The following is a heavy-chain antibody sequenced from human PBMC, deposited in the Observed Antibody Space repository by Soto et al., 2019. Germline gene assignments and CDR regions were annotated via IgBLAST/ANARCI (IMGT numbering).Heavy chain of an antibody. CDR3: ARDTLELLYYFDY. Sequence: GGSLRFSCAAPGFTFRNYWMHWVRQAPGKGLVWVPRINSDGSSASYADSVKGRFTISRDNAKNTLYLQMNRLRAEDTAVYYCARDTLELLYYFDYWGQGTLVTVSS. CDR1: GFTFRNYW. J-gene: IGHJ4*02. CDR2: INSDGSSA. D-gene: IGHD1-7*01. V-gene: IGHV3-74*01.